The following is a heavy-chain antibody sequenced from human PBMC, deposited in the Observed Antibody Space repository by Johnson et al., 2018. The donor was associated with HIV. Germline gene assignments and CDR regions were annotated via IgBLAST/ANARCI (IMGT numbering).Heavy chain of an antibody. CDR3: ARGITMIAVVKGDAFDM. D-gene: IGHD3-22*01. J-gene: IGHJ3*02. Sequence: QVQLVESGGGVVQPGRSLRVSCAASRFSFSDYAMHWVRQAPGKGLEWVAVISYDVSSKFYPNSLKGRFSISRDNSKNTVYLQMNSLRTEYTAVYYCARGITMIAVVKGDAFDMWGQGTMVTVSS. V-gene: IGHV3-30*04. CDR1: RFSFSDYA. CDR2: ISYDVSSK.